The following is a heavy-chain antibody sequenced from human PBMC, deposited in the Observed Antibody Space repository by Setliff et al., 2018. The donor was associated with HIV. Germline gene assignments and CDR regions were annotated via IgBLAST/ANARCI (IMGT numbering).Heavy chain of an antibody. D-gene: IGHD6-13*01. CDR1: RGTFTTYA. V-gene: IGHV1-69*10. J-gene: IGHJ3*02. Sequence: SVKVSCKTSRGTFTTYAFSWVRQAPGQGLEWMGGIIPILNVAKYPQKFHGRATITADKSTSTVYMELSSLRSEDTAMYYCARVLKGYSSSYEAFDIWGQGTKVTVSS. CDR3: ARVLKGYSSSYEAFDI. CDR2: IIPILNVA.